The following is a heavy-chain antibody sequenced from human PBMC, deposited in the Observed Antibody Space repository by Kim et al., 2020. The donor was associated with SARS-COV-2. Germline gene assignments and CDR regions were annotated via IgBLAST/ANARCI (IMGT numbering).Heavy chain of an antibody. V-gene: IGHV3-21*01. CDR3: AGKTGTTSASGNY. J-gene: IGHJ4*02. D-gene: IGHD1-7*01. Sequence: YADSVKGRFTISRDNAKNSLYLQMNSLRAEDTAVYYCAGKTGTTSASGNYWGQGTLVTVSS.